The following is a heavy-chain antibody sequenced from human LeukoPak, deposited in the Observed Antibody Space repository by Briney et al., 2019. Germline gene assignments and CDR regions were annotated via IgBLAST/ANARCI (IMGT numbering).Heavy chain of an antibody. D-gene: IGHD4-11*01. CDR2: IYGDTSSI. CDR3: ARGTQYAFGD. V-gene: IGHV3-74*01. Sequence: GSLRPSCAASGFNFSNFGMHLVRPAPGKGLMWVSRIYGDTSSIRYADSVKGRFSISRDNAKNTLYLQMNSLRDEDTAVYYCARGTQYAFGDWGQGTLVTVSS. J-gene: IGHJ4*02. CDR1: GFNFSNFG.